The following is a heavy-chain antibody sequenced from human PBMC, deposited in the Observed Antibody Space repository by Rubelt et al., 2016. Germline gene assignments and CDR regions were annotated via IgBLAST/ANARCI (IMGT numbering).Heavy chain of an antibody. J-gene: IGHJ6*02. V-gene: IGHV4-39*07. CDR2: IYYSGST. D-gene: IGHD3-10*01. Sequence: YYWGWIRQPPGKGLEWIGRIYYSGSTYYNPSLKSRVTISVDTSKNQFSLKLSSVIAADTAVYYCARGQGTMVRGVIKNYYYGMDVWGQGTTVTVSS. CDR1: YY. CDR3: ARGQGTMVRGVIKNYYYGMDV.